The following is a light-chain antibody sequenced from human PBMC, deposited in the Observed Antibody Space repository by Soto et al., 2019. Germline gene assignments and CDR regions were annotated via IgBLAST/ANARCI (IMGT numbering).Light chain of an antibody. J-gene: IGLJ2*01. Sequence: QSVLTQPPSVSGAPGQRVTISCTGSSSNIGAGYDVHWYQQLPGTAPKLLMYGNSNRPSGVPDRFSGSKSGISASLAITGLQAEDEADYYCQSYDTSLSVVFGGGTKLTVL. V-gene: IGLV1-40*01. CDR1: SSNIGAGYD. CDR3: QSYDTSLSVV. CDR2: GNS.